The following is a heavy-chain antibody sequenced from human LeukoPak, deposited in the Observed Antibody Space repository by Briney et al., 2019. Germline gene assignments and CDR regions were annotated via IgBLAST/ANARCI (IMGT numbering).Heavy chain of an antibody. CDR3: AKDPDCTSGVCYTFFDY. Sequence: GGSLRLSCAASGFTFNTYNMNWVRQAPGKGLEWVSYISSSSSTIYYADSVKGRFTISRDNSNNTLYLQMNSLRAEDTAVYYCAKDPDCTSGVCYTFFDYWGQGTLVTVSS. CDR2: ISSSSSTI. CDR1: GFTFNTYN. J-gene: IGHJ4*02. V-gene: IGHV3-48*01. D-gene: IGHD2-8*01.